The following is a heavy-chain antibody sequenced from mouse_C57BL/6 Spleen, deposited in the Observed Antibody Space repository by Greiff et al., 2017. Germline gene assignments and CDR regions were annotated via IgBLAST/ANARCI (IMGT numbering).Heavy chain of an antibody. CDR3: ARWDLLGFAY. V-gene: IGHV1-69*01. CDR1: GYTFTSYW. Sequence: QVQLQQSGAELVMPGASVKLSCKASGYTFTSYWMHWVKQRPGQGLEWIGEIAPSDSYTNYNQKFKGKSTLTVDKSSSTAYMQLSSLTSEDSAVYYCARWDLLGFAYWGQGTLVTVSA. J-gene: IGHJ3*01. CDR2: IAPSDSYT. D-gene: IGHD4-1*01.